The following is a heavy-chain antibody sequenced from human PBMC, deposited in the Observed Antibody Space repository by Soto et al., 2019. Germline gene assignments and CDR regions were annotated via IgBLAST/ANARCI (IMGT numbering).Heavy chain of an antibody. V-gene: IGHV1-3*04. Sequence: ASVKVSCKASGYNFSSYLIHWVRQAPGQRLEWMGWINTGNGNTKYSQKFQDRVTITRDTSASIGYMELIRLMSVDTAVYYCARALYGDDLDSWGPGTPVTVSS. CDR3: ARALYGDDLDS. D-gene: IGHD4-17*01. CDR1: GYNFSSYL. CDR2: INTGNGNT. J-gene: IGHJ4*02.